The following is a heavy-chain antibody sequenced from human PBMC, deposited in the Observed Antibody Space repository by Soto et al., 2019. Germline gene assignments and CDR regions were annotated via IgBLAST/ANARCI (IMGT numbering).Heavy chain of an antibody. CDR3: ARDPGSGWPYYSYGMDV. Sequence: SVKVSCKASGGTFSSYAISWVRQAPGQGLEWMGGIIPIFGTANYAQKFQGRVTITADKSTSTAYMELSSLRSEDTAVYYCARDPGSGWPYYSYGMDVWGQGTTVTLSS. D-gene: IGHD6-19*01. CDR1: GGTFSSYA. V-gene: IGHV1-69*06. J-gene: IGHJ6*02. CDR2: IIPIFGTA.